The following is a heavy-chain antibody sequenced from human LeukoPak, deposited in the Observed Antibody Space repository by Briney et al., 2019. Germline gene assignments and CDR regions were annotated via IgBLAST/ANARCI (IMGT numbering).Heavy chain of an antibody. V-gene: IGHV4-39*01. D-gene: IGHD3-22*01. CDR3: ARSPPGWYYDNSGQYYFDT. CDR1: GGSISSSSYY. J-gene: IGHJ4*02. CDR2: IYYSGST. Sequence: SETLSLTCTVSGGSISSSSYYWGWIRQPPGKGLEWIGSIYYSGSTYYNPSLKSRVTISVDTSKNQFSLTLSSLTAADTAVYYCARSPPGWYYDNSGQYYFDTWGQGALVTVSS.